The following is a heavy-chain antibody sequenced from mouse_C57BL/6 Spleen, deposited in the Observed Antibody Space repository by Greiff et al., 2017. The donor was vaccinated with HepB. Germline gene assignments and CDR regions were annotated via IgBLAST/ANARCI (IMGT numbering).Heavy chain of an antibody. Sequence: QVQLQQSGAELVRPGASVTLSCKASGYTFTDYEMHWVKQTPVHGLEWIGAIDPETGGTAYNQKFKGKAILTADKSSSTAYMELRSLTSEDSAVYYCTRYGYYGSGWGFAHWGQGTLVTVSA. V-gene: IGHV1-15*01. CDR1: GYTFTDYE. D-gene: IGHD1-1*01. CDR3: TRYGYYGSGWGFAH. CDR2: IDPETGGT. J-gene: IGHJ3*01.